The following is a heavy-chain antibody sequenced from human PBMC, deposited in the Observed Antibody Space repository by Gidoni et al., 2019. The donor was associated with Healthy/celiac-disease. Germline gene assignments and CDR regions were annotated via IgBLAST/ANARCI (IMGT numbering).Heavy chain of an antibody. J-gene: IGHJ6*02. D-gene: IGHD6-19*01. V-gene: IGHV3-23*01. CDR1: GFTFSSYA. CDR3: AKVRLSGWYVDGMDV. CDR2: ISGSGGST. Sequence: EVQLLEAGGGLVQPGGSLRLSCAAPGFTFSSYAMSWVRQAPGKGLEWVSAISGSGGSTYYADSVKGRFTISRDNSKNTLYLQMNSLRAEDTAVYYCAKVRLSGWYVDGMDVWGQGTTVTVSS.